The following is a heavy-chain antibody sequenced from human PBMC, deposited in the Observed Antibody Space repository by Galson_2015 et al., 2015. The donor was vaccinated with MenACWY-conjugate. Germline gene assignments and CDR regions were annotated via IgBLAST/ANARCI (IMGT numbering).Heavy chain of an antibody. CDR3: ARHEGGRYYDTSGYD. CDR2: IDPTDSYT. Sequence: QSGAEVKKPGESLRISCKGSGYNFANYWINWVRQMPGKGLEWMGKIDPTDSYTNYSPSFQGHVTISADKSISTAYLQWSSLKASDTAMYYCARHEGGRYYDTSGYDWGQGTLVTVSS. V-gene: IGHV5-10-1*01. CDR1: GYNFANYW. D-gene: IGHD3-22*01. J-gene: IGHJ4*02.